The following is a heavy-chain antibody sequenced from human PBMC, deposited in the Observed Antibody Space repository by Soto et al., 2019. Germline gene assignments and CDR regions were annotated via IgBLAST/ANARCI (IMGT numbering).Heavy chain of an antibody. D-gene: IGHD4-17*01. CDR2: ISYDGSNK. Sequence: QVQLVESGGGVVQPGRSLRLSCAASGFTFSSYAMHWVRKAPGKGLEWVAVISYDGSNKYYADSVKGRFTISRDNSKNTLYLQMNSLRAEDTAVYYCARDYGGNSGFDYWGQGTLVTVSS. CDR1: GFTFSSYA. J-gene: IGHJ4*02. V-gene: IGHV3-30-3*01. CDR3: ARDYGGNSGFDY.